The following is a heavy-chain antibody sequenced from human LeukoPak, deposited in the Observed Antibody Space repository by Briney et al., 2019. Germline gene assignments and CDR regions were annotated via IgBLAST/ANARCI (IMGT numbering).Heavy chain of an antibody. D-gene: IGHD2-2*01. Sequence: GGSLRLSCAASGVTFSSYAMSWVRQAPGKGLEWVSAISGSGGSTYYADSVKGRFTISRDNTKNTLYLQMTSLIAEDTAVYYCAKDRGIVVVPEMDVWGQGTTVTVSS. J-gene: IGHJ6*02. V-gene: IGHV3-23*01. CDR2: ISGSGGST. CDR3: AKDRGIVVVPEMDV. CDR1: GVTFSSYA.